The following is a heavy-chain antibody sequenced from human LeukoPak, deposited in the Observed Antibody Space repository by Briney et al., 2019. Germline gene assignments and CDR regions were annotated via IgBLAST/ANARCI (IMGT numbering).Heavy chain of an antibody. Sequence: PGGSLRLPCAASGFTFSNAWMNWVRQTPGKGLEWVGRIKSKTDGGTTDYAAPVKGRFTISRDDSKNTLYLQMNSLKTEDTAVYYCTTSPDYYDSSGYCSYWGQGTLVTVSS. CDR2: IKSKTDGGTT. CDR3: TTSPDYYDSSGYCSY. J-gene: IGHJ4*02. D-gene: IGHD3-22*01. CDR1: GFTFSNAW. V-gene: IGHV3-15*07.